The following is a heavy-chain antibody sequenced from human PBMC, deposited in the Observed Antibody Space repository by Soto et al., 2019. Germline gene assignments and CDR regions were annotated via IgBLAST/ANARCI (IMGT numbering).Heavy chain of an antibody. CDR2: IYYSGTT. CDR1: NGSISSSNYY. J-gene: IGHJ2*01. D-gene: IGHD3-16*01. CDR3: ARRDFYGGYFDL. Sequence: QLQLQESGPGLVKPSETLSLTCTVSNGSISSSNYYWAWIRQPPGKGLEWIGSIYYSGTTYYKPSPTSRLTITVDTSKNQSSLSLTSVPAADTAVYYWARRDFYGGYFDLWGRGTLVTVSS. V-gene: IGHV4-39*01.